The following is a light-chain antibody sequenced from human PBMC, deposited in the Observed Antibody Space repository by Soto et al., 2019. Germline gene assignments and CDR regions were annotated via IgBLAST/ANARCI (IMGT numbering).Light chain of an antibody. J-gene: IGKJ5*01. CDR1: QSISSY. CDR3: QQSYSTPPIT. Sequence: DIQMTQSPSSLSASVGDRVTMTCRASQSISSYLNWYQQKPGKAPKLLIYAASSLQSGVPSRFSGSGSGTDFTLTISSLQPEDFATYYCQQSYSTPPITFGQGTRLE. CDR2: AAS. V-gene: IGKV1-39*01.